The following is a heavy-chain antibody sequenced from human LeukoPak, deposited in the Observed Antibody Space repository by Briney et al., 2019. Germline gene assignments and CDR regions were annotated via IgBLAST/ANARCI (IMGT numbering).Heavy chain of an antibody. D-gene: IGHD3-10*01. Sequence: SETLSLTCTVSSGSVSSDYWTWIRQPPGKGLEWVGYIFSNGNTEYSPSLKSRATISVDTSKNQCSLKLNSVTAADTAVYYCARVVYRGENWFDPWGQGTLVTVSS. CDR3: ARVVYRGENWFDP. V-gene: IGHV4-59*02. CDR2: IFSNGNT. CDR1: SGSVSSDY. J-gene: IGHJ5*02.